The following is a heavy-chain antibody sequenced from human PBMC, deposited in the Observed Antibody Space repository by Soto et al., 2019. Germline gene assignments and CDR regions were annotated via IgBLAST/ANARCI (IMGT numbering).Heavy chain of an antibody. CDR3: ARVMTTVTKDALDI. CDR1: GFTFSDHY. D-gene: IGHD4-17*01. Sequence: EVQLVESEGGLVQPGGSLRLSCAAFGFTFSDHYMDWVRQAPGKGQEWVGRSRNRARSYTTEYAASVKGRFTISRDESKYSLYLEMNSLKTEDTAVHYCARVMTTVTKDALDIWGQGTMVTVSS. V-gene: IGHV3-72*01. CDR2: SRNRARSYTT. J-gene: IGHJ3*02.